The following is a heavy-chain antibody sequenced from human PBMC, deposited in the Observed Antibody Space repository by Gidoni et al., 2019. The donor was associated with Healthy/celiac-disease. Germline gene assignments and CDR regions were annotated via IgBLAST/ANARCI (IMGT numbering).Heavy chain of an antibody. CDR2: ISYDGSNK. D-gene: IGHD2-15*01. CDR3: AKAGYCSGGSCYPFDY. J-gene: IGHJ4*02. CDR1: GVTFSSYG. V-gene: IGHV3-30*18. Sequence: QVQLVESGGGVVQPGRSLRLSCAASGVTFSSYGMHWVRQAPGKGLEWVAVISYDGSNKYYADSVKGRFTISRDNSKNTLYLQMNSLRAEDTAVYYCAKAGYCSGGSCYPFDYWGQGTLVTVSS.